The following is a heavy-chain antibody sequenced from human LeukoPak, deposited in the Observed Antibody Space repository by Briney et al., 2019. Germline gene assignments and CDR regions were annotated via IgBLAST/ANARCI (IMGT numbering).Heavy chain of an antibody. V-gene: IGHV5-51*01. CDR2: TYPGDSDT. J-gene: IGHJ4*02. Sequence: GESLKISCKGSGYSFTSYWIGWVRQMPGKGLEWMGITYPGDSDTRYSPSFQGQVTISADKSISTAYLQWSSLKASDTAMYYYARRWGHGLYHNAGDDYFDCWGQGTLVTVSS. D-gene: IGHD3-16*01. CDR3: ARRWGHGLYHNAGDDYFDC. CDR1: GYSFTSYW.